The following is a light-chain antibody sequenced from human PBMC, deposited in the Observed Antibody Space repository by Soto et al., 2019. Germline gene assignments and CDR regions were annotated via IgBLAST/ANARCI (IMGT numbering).Light chain of an antibody. J-gene: IGLJ1*01. CDR2: ANR. CDR1: SSNIGAGYD. Sequence: QSVLTQPPSVSGAPGQRVTISCTGSSSNIGAGYDVHWYQQLPGTAPKLLIYANRNRPAGVPDRFSASKSDTSASLAITGLQDEDEADYYCQSYDSSPSGYVFGTGTKLTVL. CDR3: QSYDSSPSGYV. V-gene: IGLV1-40*01.